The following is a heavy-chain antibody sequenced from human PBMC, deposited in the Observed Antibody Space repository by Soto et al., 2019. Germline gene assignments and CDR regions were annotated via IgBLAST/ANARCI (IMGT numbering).Heavy chain of an antibody. V-gene: IGHV1-3*01. CDR3: ARDLGGWPHY. CDR1: GYTFTSYD. CDR2: INANNGNT. J-gene: IGHJ4*02. D-gene: IGHD2-15*01. Sequence: ASVKVSCKASGYTFTSYDINWVRQATGQRLEWMGWINANNGNTKYSQKFQGRVTITRDTSASTAYMELSSLRSEDTAVYYCARDLGGWPHYWGQGTLVTVSS.